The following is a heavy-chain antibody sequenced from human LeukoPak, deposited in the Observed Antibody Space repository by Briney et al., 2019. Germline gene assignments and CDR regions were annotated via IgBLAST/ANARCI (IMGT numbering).Heavy chain of an antibody. J-gene: IGHJ6*03. CDR2: ISSSSSTI. V-gene: IGHV3-48*01. D-gene: IGHD2-8*02. CDR1: GFTFSSYS. Sequence: GGSLRLSCAASGFTFSSYSMNWVRQAPGKGLEWVSYISSSSSTIYYADSVKGRFTISRDNAKNSLYLQMNSLRAEDTAVHYCARDLVHRGGRVYYYYMDVWGKGTTVTVSS. CDR3: ARDLVHRGGRVYYYYMDV.